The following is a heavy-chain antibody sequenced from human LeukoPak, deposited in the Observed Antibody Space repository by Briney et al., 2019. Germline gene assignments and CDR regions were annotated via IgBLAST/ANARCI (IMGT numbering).Heavy chain of an antibody. V-gene: IGHV3-48*03. CDR3: ARVGGNGDYFY. D-gene: IGHD4-17*01. CDR1: GFTFSSYE. J-gene: IGHJ4*02. CDR2: ISSSGSTI. Sequence: GGSLRLSCAASGFTFSSYEMNWVRQAPGKGLEWVSYISSSGSTIYYADSVKGRFTISRDNAKNSLYLQMNSLRAEDTAVYYCARVGGNGDYFYWGQGTLVTVSS.